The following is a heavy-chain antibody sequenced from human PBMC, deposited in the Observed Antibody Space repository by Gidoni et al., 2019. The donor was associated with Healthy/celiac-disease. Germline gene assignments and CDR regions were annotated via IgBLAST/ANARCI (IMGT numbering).Heavy chain of an antibody. D-gene: IGHD3-16*01. CDR3: ASGIYDPVEYYYYYYMDV. V-gene: IGHV1-69*02. Sequence: AQKFQGRVTITADKSTSTAYMELSSLRSEDTAVYYCASGIYDPVEYYYYYYMDVWGKGTTVTVSS. J-gene: IGHJ6*03.